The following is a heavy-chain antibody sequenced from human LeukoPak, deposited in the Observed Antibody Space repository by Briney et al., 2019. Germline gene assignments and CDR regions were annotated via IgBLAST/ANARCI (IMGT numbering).Heavy chain of an antibody. CDR3: AKDNWYYYDSSGSTGYFDY. Sequence: GGSLRLSCAASGFTFNSYWMHWVRQAPGKGLVWVSRVYSDGNSTSYADSVKGRFTVSRDNAKNTLYLQMNSLRAEDTALYYCAKDNWYYYDSSGSTGYFDYWGQGTLVTVSS. CDR1: GFTFNSYW. J-gene: IGHJ4*02. D-gene: IGHD3-22*01. V-gene: IGHV3-74*01. CDR2: VYSDGNST.